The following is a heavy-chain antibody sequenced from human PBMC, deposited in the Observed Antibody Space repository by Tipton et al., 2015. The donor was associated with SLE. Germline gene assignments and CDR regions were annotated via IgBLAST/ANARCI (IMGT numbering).Heavy chain of an antibody. D-gene: IGHD4-17*01. CDR2: IYTSGST. CDR1: GGSISSYY. Sequence: TLSLTCTVSGGSISSYYWSWIRQPPGKGLEWIGYIYTSGSTNYNPSLKSRVTISVDTSKNQFSLKLSSVTAADTAVYYCARAPYANYFDYWGQGTLVTVSS. CDR3: ARAPYANYFDY. J-gene: IGHJ4*02. V-gene: IGHV4-59*01.